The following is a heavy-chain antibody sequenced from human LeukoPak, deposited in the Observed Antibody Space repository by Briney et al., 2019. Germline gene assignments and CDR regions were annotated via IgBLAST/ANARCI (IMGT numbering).Heavy chain of an antibody. J-gene: IGHJ4*02. CDR1: GFTFDDYA. Sequence: QAGGSLRLSCAASGFTFDDYAMHWVRQAPGKGLEWVAGISWNSGNIGYADSVKGRFALSRDNAKNSLYLQMNSLRAEATGLYYSAKDAVGATTPYYFDYWGPGTLVTVSS. CDR3: AKDAVGATTPYYFDY. D-gene: IGHD1-26*01. CDR2: ISWNSGNI. V-gene: IGHV3-9*01.